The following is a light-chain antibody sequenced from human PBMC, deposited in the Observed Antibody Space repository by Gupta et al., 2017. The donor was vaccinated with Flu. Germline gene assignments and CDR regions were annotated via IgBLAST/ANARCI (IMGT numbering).Light chain of an antibody. Sequence: TTSCTGSSSNIGAGYDVHWYQQLPGTAPKLLIYVNSNRPSGVPDRFSGSKSGTSASLAITGLQAEDEADYYCQSYDSSLSGPYVFGTGTKVTVL. J-gene: IGLJ1*01. CDR3: QSYDSSLSGPYV. CDR1: SSNIGAGYD. V-gene: IGLV1-40*01. CDR2: VNS.